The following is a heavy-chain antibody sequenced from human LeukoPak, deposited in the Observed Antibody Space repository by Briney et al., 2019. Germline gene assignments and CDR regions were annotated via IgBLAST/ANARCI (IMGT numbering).Heavy chain of an antibody. CDR2: INWNGGST. D-gene: IGHD2-21*02. CDR1: GFTFDDYG. CDR3: ARVAYCGGNCYSGWFDP. Sequence: GGSLRLSCAASGFTFDDYGMSWVRQAPGKGLEWVSGINWNGGSTGYADSVKGRFTISRDNAKNSLYLQMNSLRAEDTALYHCARVAYCGGNCYSGWFDPWGQGTLVTVSS. V-gene: IGHV3-20*01. J-gene: IGHJ5*02.